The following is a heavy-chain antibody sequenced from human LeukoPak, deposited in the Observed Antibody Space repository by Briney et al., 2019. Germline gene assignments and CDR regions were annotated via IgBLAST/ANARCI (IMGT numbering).Heavy chain of an antibody. CDR2: ISSSGSTI. V-gene: IGHV3-11*01. J-gene: IGHJ4*02. Sequence: PGGSLRLSCAASGFTFSGYYMSWIRQAPGKGLEWVSYISSSGSTIYYADSVKGRFTISRDNAKNSLYLQMNSLRAEDTAVYYCARNYYYGSGSSPFDYWGQGTLVTVSS. CDR1: GFTFSGYY. D-gene: IGHD3-10*01. CDR3: ARNYYYGSGSSPFDY.